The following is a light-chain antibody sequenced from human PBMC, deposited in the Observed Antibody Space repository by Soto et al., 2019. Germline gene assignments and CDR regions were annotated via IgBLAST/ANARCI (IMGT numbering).Light chain of an antibody. CDR1: QSVSSSY. CDR2: GAS. CDR3: QQYGSSPRYT. J-gene: IGKJ2*01. Sequence: EIVLTQSPGTLSLSPGERATLSCRASQSVSSSYLAWYQQKPGQAPRLLIYGASSRAAGFPDRFSGSGSGTDLTLTISRLEPEDFAVYYCQQYGSSPRYTFGQGTKLEIK. V-gene: IGKV3-20*01.